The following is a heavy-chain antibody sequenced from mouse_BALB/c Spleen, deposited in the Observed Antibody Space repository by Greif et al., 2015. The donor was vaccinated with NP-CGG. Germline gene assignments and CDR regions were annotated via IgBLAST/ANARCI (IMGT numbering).Heavy chain of an antibody. J-gene: IGHJ3*01. CDR3: TLYDGYYTWFAY. CDR2: IDPENGDT. Sequence: VQLQQSGAELVRSGASVKLSCTASGFNIKDYYMHWVKQRPEQGLEWIGWIDPENGDTEYAPKFQGKATMTADTSSNTAYLQLSSLTSEDTAVYYCTLYDGYYTWFAYWGQGTLVTVSA. D-gene: IGHD2-3*01. CDR1: GFNIKDYY. V-gene: IGHV14-4*02.